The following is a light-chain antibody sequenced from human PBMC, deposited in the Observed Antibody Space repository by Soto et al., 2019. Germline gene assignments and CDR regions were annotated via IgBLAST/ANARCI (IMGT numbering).Light chain of an antibody. CDR3: QQYSSYPIT. V-gene: IGKV1-16*02. CDR1: QDVGNY. Sequence: DIQMTQSPSSLSASVGDRVTITCRASQDVGNYLAWFQQKPGKVPKSLIYGASSLQSGVSSKFSGSGSGTDFTLTISSLQPEDFATYYCQQYSSYPITFGQGTRLE. CDR2: GAS. J-gene: IGKJ5*01.